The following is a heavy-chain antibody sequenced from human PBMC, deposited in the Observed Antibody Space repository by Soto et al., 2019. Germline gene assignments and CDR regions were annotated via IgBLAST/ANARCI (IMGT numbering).Heavy chain of an antibody. CDR3: ARDMYSSDYFVKWFEP. CDR2: ISKDGMNK. V-gene: IGHV3-30*04. D-gene: IGHD6-19*01. Sequence: QVRLVESGGGVVQPGRSLRLSCTASGFSFSSYAMYWFRQPPGKGLEWVAVISKDGMNKNYADSVKGRVTVSRDNANYSRDVQLNSLRGEDTAMYYCARDMYSSDYFVKWFEPWGQGTLVTVSS. J-gene: IGHJ5*02. CDR1: GFSFSSYA.